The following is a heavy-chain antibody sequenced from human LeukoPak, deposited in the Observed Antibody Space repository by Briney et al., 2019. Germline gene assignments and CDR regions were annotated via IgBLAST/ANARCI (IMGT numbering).Heavy chain of an antibody. CDR2: INPNSGGT. J-gene: IGHJ6*03. D-gene: IGHD5-18*01. CDR3: ARVRGVQGMSLGYSYGRSKYYMDV. V-gene: IGHV1-2*02. Sequence: ASVKVSCKASGYTFTGYYMHWVRQAPGQGLEWMGWINPNSGGTNYAQKFQGRVTITADKSTSTAYMELSSLRSEDTAVYYCARVRGVQGMSLGYSYGRSKYYMDVWGKGTTVTVSS. CDR1: GYTFTGYY.